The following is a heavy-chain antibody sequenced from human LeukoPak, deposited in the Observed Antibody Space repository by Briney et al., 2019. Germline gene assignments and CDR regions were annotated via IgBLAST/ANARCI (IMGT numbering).Heavy chain of an antibody. CDR2: VYYSGTT. CDR1: GGSFSSSSSY. V-gene: IGHV4-39*01. J-gene: IGHJ6*03. Sequence: PSETLSLTCTVSGGSFSSSSSYWAWIRQPPGRGLEWIGSVYYSGTTYYNTSLESRVTISEDTSRNRFSLMLSSVTAADTAVYYCVRQNSDYCYYYLDVWGEGTTVIVSS. CDR3: VRQNSDYCYYYLDV. D-gene: IGHD1-7*01.